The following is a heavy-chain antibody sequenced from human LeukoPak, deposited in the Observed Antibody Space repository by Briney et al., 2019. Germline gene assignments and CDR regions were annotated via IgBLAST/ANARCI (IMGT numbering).Heavy chain of an antibody. CDR1: GGSISSSSYY. J-gene: IGHJ3*02. V-gene: IGHV4-39*07. D-gene: IGHD2-21*01. Sequence: KPSETLSLTCTVSGGSISSSSYYWGWIRQPPGKGLEWIGSIYYSGSTYYNPSLKSRVTISVDTPKNQFSLKLNSVTAADTAIYYCVRWQYCGGNCFFSAFDIWGQGKMVTVSS. CDR3: VRWQYCGGNCFFSAFDI. CDR2: IYYSGST.